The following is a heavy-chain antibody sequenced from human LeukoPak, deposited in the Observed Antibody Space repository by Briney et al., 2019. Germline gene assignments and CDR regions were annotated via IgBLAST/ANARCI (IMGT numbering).Heavy chain of an antibody. J-gene: IGHJ6*03. Sequence: PGRSLRLSCAASGFTFDDFAMHWVRQVPGKALEWVSGISWNSANIDYADSVRGRFTISRDNAKNSLYLQMNSLRAKDTALYYCAKEGYYDILAGYHTYSYYYMDVWGKGTTVTVSS. CDR2: ISWNSANI. V-gene: IGHV3-9*01. CDR3: AKEGYYDILAGYHTYSYYYMDV. CDR1: GFTFDDFA. D-gene: IGHD3-9*01.